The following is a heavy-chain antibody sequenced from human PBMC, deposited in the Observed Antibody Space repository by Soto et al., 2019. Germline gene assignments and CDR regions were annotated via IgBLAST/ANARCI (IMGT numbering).Heavy chain of an antibody. CDR1: GGSISSYY. CDR2: IYYSGST. J-gene: IGHJ4*02. CDR3: ARYYYDSSGYLYYFDY. V-gene: IGHV4-59*01. D-gene: IGHD3-22*01. Sequence: ETLSLTCTVSGGSISSYYWSWIRQPPGKRLEWIGYIYYSGSTNYNPSLKSRVTISVDTSKNQFSLKLSSVTAADTAVYYCARYYYDSSGYLYYFDYWGQGTLVTVSS.